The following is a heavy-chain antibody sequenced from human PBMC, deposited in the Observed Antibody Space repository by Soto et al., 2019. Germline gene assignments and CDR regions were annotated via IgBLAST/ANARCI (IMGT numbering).Heavy chain of an antibody. CDR3: AREAGSGSYYPEDY. Sequence: ASVKVSCKASGYIFTYFAITWVRQAPGQGLEWMGWISPYNGDTNYAQKFQGRVSMKTDTSTTTAYMELRSLRYDDTAVYYCAREAGSGSYYPEDYWGQGTLVTV. D-gene: IGHD1-26*01. CDR1: GYIFTYFA. CDR2: ISPYNGDT. J-gene: IGHJ4*02. V-gene: IGHV1-18*04.